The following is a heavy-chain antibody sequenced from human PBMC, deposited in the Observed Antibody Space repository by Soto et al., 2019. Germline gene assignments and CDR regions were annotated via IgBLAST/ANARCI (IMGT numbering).Heavy chain of an antibody. J-gene: IGHJ3*02. CDR3: AREYTAGVDAFYI. D-gene: IGHD6-19*01. CDR2: INSDGSST. Sequence: GGSLRLSCAASGFTFSSYWMHWVRQAPGKGLVWVSRINSDGSSTSYADSVKGRFTISRDNAKNTLYLQMNSLRAEDTAVYYCAREYTAGVDAFYIWGQGTMVTVSS. V-gene: IGHV3-74*01. CDR1: GFTFSSYW.